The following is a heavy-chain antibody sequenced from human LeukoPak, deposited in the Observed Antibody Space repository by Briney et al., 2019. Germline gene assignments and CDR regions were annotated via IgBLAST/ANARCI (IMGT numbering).Heavy chain of an antibody. Sequence: GGSLRLSCAASGFTFSTYNMNWVRQAPGKGLEWVSSISSSSSYIYYADSVKGRFTISRDNAKNSLYLQMNSLRAEDTAVYYCARDGRMATTDTGQFDYWGQGTLVTVSS. CDR3: ARDGRMATTDTGQFDY. CDR2: ISSSSSYI. J-gene: IGHJ4*02. CDR1: GFTFSTYN. D-gene: IGHD5-24*01. V-gene: IGHV3-21*01.